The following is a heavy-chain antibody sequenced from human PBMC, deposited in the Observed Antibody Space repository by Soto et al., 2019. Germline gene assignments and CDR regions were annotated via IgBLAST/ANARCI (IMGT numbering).Heavy chain of an antibody. V-gene: IGHV4-59*01. D-gene: IGHD6-19*01. CDR2: IYYSGST. CDR3: ARDSSGWHTSFDY. J-gene: IGHJ4*02. CDR1: GGSISSYY. Sequence: QVQLQESGPGLVKPSETLSLTCTVSGGSISSYYWSWIRQPPGKGLEWIGYIYYSGSTNYKPSLKSRVTISVDTSKNQFSLKLSSVTAADTAVYYCARDSSGWHTSFDYWGQGTLVTVSS.